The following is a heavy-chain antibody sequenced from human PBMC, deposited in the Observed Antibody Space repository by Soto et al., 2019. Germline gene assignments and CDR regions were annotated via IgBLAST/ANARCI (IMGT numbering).Heavy chain of an antibody. D-gene: IGHD4-17*01. Sequence: ESGGGVVQPGRSLRLSCAASGFTFSSYGMHWVRQAPGKGLEWVAVISYDGSNKYYADSVKGRFTISRDNSKNTLYLQMNSLRAEDTAVYYCAKGGGDYEEDYYYYGMDVWGQGTTVTVSS. V-gene: IGHV3-30*18. J-gene: IGHJ6*02. CDR1: GFTFSSYG. CDR2: ISYDGSNK. CDR3: AKGGGDYEEDYYYYGMDV.